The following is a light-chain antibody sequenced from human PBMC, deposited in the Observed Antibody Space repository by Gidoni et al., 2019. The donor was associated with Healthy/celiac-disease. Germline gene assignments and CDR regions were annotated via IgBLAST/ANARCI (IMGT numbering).Light chain of an antibody. CDR1: QDISNY. Sequence: DIQMTQSPYSLSASVGDRVTITCQASQDISNYLNWYQQKTGKAPKLLIYDASNLETGVPSRFSGSGSGTDFTFTISSLQPEDIATYYCQQYDNLPPLTFXGXTKVEIK. CDR3: QQYDNLPPLT. CDR2: DAS. V-gene: IGKV1-33*01. J-gene: IGKJ4*01.